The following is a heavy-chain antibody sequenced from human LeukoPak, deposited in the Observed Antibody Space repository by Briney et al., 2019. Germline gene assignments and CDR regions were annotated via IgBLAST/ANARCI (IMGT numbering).Heavy chain of an antibody. CDR3: ARRPQDGYSLFDY. CDR2: VNPNSGGT. Sequence: GASVKVSCKASGYTFTGYYMHWVRQAPGQGLEWVGRVNPNSGGTNYAQKFQGRVTMTTDTSITTAYMELSRLRSDDTAVYYCARRPQDGYSLFDYWGQGTLVTVSS. J-gene: IGHJ4*02. D-gene: IGHD5-24*01. V-gene: IGHV1-2*06. CDR1: GYTFTGYY.